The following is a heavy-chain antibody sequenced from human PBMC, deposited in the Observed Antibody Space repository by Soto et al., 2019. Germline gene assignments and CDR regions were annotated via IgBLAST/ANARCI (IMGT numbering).Heavy chain of an antibody. J-gene: IGHJ6*02. D-gene: IGHD1-26*01. CDR1: GYTFTSYA. Sequence: GASVKVSCKASGYTFTSYAMHWVRQAPGQRLEWMGWINAGNGNTKYSQKFQGRVTITRDTSASTAYMELSSLRSEDTAVYYCARRPSGSNYGYYYGMDVWGQGTTVTVSS. CDR3: ARRPSGSNYGYYYGMDV. V-gene: IGHV1-3*01. CDR2: INAGNGNT.